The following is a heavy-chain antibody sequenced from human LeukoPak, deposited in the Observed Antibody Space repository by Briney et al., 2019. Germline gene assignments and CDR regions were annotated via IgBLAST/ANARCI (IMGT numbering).Heavy chain of an antibody. CDR2: INTNTGNP. J-gene: IGHJ6*02. CDR1: GYTFTSYA. D-gene: IGHD3-3*01. V-gene: IGHV7-4-1*02. Sequence: ASVKVSCKASGYTFTSYAMNWVRQAPGQGLEWMGWINTNTGNPTYAQGFTGRFVFSLDTSVSTAYLQISSLKAEDTAVYYCARARGLQYYDFWSGYPHYYYGMDVWGQGTTVTVSS. CDR3: ARARGLQYYDFWSGYPHYYYGMDV.